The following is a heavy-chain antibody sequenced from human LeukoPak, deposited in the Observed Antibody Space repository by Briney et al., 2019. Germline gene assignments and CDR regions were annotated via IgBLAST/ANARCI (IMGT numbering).Heavy chain of an antibody. CDR3: ARLRFCYDSSGYNYFDY. J-gene: IGHJ4*02. D-gene: IGHD3-22*01. V-gene: IGHV4-39*07. CDR1: RGSISRTSYS. CDR2: IYYTGTA. Sequence: SDTLSLTCSVSRGSISRTSYSWGWIRQPPGKGLEWIGNIYYTGTAYHNPSLKSRVTISLDTSKSHFSLNLSSVTAADTAIYYCARLRFCYDSSGYNYFDYWGPGTLITVSS.